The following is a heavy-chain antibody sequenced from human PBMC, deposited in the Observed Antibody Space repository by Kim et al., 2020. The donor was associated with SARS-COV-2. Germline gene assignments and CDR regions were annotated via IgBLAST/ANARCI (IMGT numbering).Heavy chain of an antibody. CDR3: ARETAVTGEYYFDF. CDR1: GFTFSDYW. V-gene: IGHV3-74*01. CDR2: IKRDGSGP. D-gene: IGHD6-19*01. J-gene: IGHJ4*02. Sequence: GGSLRLSCAASGFTFSDYWMHWVRQAPGSGLVWVSRIKRDGSGPTYADSVKGRFTISRDNAKNTLYLQMNSLRDEDTAMYYCARETAVTGEYYFDFWGQGSLVTVSS.